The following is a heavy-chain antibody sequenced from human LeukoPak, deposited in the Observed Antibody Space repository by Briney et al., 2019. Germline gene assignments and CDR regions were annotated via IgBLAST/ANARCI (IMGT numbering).Heavy chain of an antibody. CDR1: GFLVSSYS. CDR3: ARVDSGSGCDS. D-gene: IGHD6-19*01. Sequence: GGSLRLSCAASGFLVSSYSMHWVRQAPGKGLESVSAISSNGRSTYYASSVKGRFTISRDISKNTLYLQMGSLRPADMAVYYCARVDSGSGCDSWGQGTLVTVSS. V-gene: IGHV3-64*01. J-gene: IGHJ4*02. CDR2: ISSNGRST.